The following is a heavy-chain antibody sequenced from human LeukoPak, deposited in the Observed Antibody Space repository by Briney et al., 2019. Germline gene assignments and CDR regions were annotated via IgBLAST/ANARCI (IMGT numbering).Heavy chain of an antibody. D-gene: IGHD6-19*01. Sequence: SETLSLTRAVYGGSFSGYYWSWIRQPPGKGLEWIGEINHSGSTNYNPSLKSRVTISVDTSKNQFSLKLSSVTAADTAVYYCARNSYSSGPTWGQGTLVTVSS. J-gene: IGHJ5*02. CDR1: GGSFSGYY. CDR3: ARNSYSSGPT. V-gene: IGHV4-34*01. CDR2: INHSGST.